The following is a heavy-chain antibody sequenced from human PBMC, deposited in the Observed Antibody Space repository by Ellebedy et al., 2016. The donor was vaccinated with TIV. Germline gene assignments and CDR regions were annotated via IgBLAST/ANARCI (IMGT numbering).Heavy chain of an antibody. Sequence: LRLSXTLSGASISDVGSYWSWIRQLPGKGLEWIGYVYHLGNTYYTPSLKSRVAISVDSSKNQFSLRLNSVTAADTGVYYCANGGSLSYGIFDYWGQGNLVTVSS. CDR2: VYHLGNT. CDR3: ANGGSLSYGIFDY. J-gene: IGHJ4*02. D-gene: IGHD3-16*01. CDR1: GASISDVGSY. V-gene: IGHV4-31*03.